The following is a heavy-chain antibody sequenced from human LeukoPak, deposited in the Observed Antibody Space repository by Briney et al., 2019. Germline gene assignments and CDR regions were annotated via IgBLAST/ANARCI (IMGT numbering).Heavy chain of an antibody. CDR3: ARSGADYYDSSGYENSDAFDI. V-gene: IGHV1-18*01. Sequence: ASVKVSCKASGYTFTSYGISWVRRAPGQGLEWMGWISAYNGNTNYAQKLQGRVTMTTDTSTSTAYMELRSLRSDDTAVYYCARSGADYYDSSGYENSDAFDIWGQGTMVTVSS. CDR1: GYTFTSYG. J-gene: IGHJ3*02. D-gene: IGHD3-22*01. CDR2: ISAYNGNT.